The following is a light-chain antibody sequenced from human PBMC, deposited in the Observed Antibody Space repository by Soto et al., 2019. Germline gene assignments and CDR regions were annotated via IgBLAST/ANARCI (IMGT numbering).Light chain of an antibody. CDR1: QSISSW. CDR3: QQYNSYSL. J-gene: IGKJ4*01. Sequence: DIQMTQSPSTLSASVGDRVTITCRASQSISSWLAWYQQKPGKAPKLLIYDASSLESGVPTRFSGSGSGTEFTPTISSLQPDDFANYYCQQYNSYSLFGGGTKVEIK. V-gene: IGKV1-5*01. CDR2: DAS.